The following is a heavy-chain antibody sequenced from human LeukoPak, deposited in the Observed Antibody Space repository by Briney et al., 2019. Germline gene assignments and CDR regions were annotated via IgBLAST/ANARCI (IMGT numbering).Heavy chain of an antibody. J-gene: IGHJ4*02. V-gene: IGHV4-34*01. Sequence: SETLSLTCAVYGGSFSGYYWSWIRQPPGKGLEWIGEINHSGSTNYNPSLKSRVTISIDTSKNQFSLKLSSVTAADTAVYYCARINYDFWSGYWIGIDYWGQGTLVTVSS. CDR3: ARINYDFWSGYWIGIDY. CDR1: GGSFSGYY. D-gene: IGHD3-3*01. CDR2: INHSGST.